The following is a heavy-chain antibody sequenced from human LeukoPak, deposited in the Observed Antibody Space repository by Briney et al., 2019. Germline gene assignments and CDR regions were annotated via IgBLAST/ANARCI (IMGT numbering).Heavy chain of an antibody. CDR2: IIPIFGTA. Sequence: SVKVSCKASGGTFSSYAISWVRQAPGQGLEWMGGIIPIFGTANYAQKFQGRVTITADESTSTAYMELSSLRSEDTAVYYCARRGMLAAAGSYNWFDPWGQGTLVTVSS. CDR1: GGTFSSYA. CDR3: ARRGMLAAAGSYNWFDP. V-gene: IGHV1-69*13. J-gene: IGHJ5*02. D-gene: IGHD6-13*01.